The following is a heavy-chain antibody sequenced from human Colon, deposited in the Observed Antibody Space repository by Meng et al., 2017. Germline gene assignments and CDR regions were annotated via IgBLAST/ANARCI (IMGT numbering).Heavy chain of an antibody. D-gene: IGHD3-16*01. CDR1: GFSFSNYW. CDR2: IQDDGSAK. CDR3: ARADVLYDYVWGSAGDY. V-gene: IGHV3-7*01. J-gene: IGHJ4*02. Sequence: GGSLRLSCAASGFSFSNYWMSWVRQAPGKGLEWVANIQDDGSAKYYVDSVQGRFTISRDNAYNSLYLQMNSLRAEDTAVYYCARADVLYDYVWGSAGDYWGQGALVTVSS.